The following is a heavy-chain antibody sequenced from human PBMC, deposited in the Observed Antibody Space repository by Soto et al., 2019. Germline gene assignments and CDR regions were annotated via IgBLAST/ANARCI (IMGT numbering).Heavy chain of an antibody. D-gene: IGHD5-18*01. J-gene: IGHJ4*02. CDR2: INAGNGNT. Sequence: PKASVKVSCKASGYTFTSYAMHWVRQAPGQRLEWMGWINAGNGNTKYSQKFQGRVTITRDTSASTAYMELSSLRSEDTAVYYCARASNKRGYSYGPDYWGQGTLVTVSS. CDR1: GYTFTSYA. V-gene: IGHV1-3*01. CDR3: ARASNKRGYSYGPDY.